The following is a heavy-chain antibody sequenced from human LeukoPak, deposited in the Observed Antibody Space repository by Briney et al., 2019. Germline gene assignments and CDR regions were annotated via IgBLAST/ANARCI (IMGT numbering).Heavy chain of an antibody. CDR1: GFTLSSRW. CDR2: INRDGSEK. V-gene: IGHV3-7*03. D-gene: IGHD3-3*01. J-gene: IGHJ4*02. Sequence: GGSLRLSCVVSGFTLSSRWMMWVRQAPGEGLEWMTNINRDGSEKNYVDSVKGRFTITRDNAENSLYLQMNSLKVEDSAIYYCATYDSWSGYNIAYWGQGTLVTDSS. CDR3: ATYDSWSGYNIAY.